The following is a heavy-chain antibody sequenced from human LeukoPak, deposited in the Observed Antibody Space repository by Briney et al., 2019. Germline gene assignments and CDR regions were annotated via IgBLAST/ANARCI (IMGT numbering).Heavy chain of an antibody. D-gene: IGHD2-8*01. CDR2: ISWNSGSI. Sequence: GGSLRLFCAASGFTFDDYAMHWVRQAPGKGLEWVSGISWNSGSIGYADSGKGRFTISRDNAKNSLYLQMNSLTAEDTALYYCAKDSAEWPEVAFDIWGQGTMVTVSS. J-gene: IGHJ3*02. CDR1: GFTFDDYA. CDR3: AKDSAEWPEVAFDI. V-gene: IGHV3-9*01.